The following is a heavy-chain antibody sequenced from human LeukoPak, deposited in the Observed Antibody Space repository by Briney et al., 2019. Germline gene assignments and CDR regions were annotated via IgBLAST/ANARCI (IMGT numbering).Heavy chain of an antibody. CDR3: ARQLAVAEAEYFQH. CDR1: CGSISSSSYY. J-gene: IGHJ1*01. D-gene: IGHD6-19*01. V-gene: IGHV4-39*01. Sequence: MASETLSLTCTVSCGSISSSSYYWGWIRQPPGKGLEWIGSIYYSGSTYYNPSLKSRVTISVDTSKNQFTLKLSSVTAADTAVYYCARQLAVAEAEYFQHWGQGTLVTVSS. CDR2: IYYSGST.